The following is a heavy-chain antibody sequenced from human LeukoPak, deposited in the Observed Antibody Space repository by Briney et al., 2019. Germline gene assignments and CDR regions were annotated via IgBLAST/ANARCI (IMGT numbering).Heavy chain of an antibody. CDR3: ARERHDILTGYYYYYYYMDV. J-gene: IGHJ6*03. Sequence: SETLSLTRTVSGGSISSSSYYWGWIRQPPGKGLEWIGSIYYSGSTYYNPSLKSRVTISVDTSKNQFSLKLSSVTAADTAVYYCARERHDILTGYYYYYYYMDVWGKGTTVTVSS. CDR2: IYYSGST. D-gene: IGHD3-9*01. CDR1: GGSISSSSYY. V-gene: IGHV4-39*07.